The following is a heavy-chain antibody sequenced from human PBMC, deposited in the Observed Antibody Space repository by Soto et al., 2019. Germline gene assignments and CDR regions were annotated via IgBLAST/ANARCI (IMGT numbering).Heavy chain of an antibody. J-gene: IGHJ2*01. D-gene: IGHD7-27*01. CDR1: GDSVSNINAA. CDR3: AREQANWDARGYWYFDL. Sequence: QLQLQQSGPGLVRPSQTLSLTCAIFGDSVSNINAAWNWIRQSPSRGLEWLGRTYYRSKWYTIYAVSVKSRLSINPDTSKNQFSLQLNSVTPEDTAVYYCAREQANWDARGYWYFDLWGRGTLVTVSS. CDR2: TYYRSKWYT. V-gene: IGHV6-1*01.